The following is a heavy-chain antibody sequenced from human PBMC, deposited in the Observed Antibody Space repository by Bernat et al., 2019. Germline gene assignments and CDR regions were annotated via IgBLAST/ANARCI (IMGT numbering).Heavy chain of an antibody. CDR1: GGTFSSYA. CDR3: ARVRFRSYYYGSGSYYNGVLLSYGMDV. J-gene: IGHJ6*02. Sequence: QVQLVQSGAEVKKPGSSVKVSCKASGGTFSSYAISWVRQAPGQGLEWMGGIIPIFGTANYAQKFQGRVPITADESTSTAYMGLSSLRSEDTAVYYCARVRFRSYYYGSGSYYNGVLLSYGMDVWGQGTTVTVSS. V-gene: IGHV1-69*01. CDR2: IIPIFGTA. D-gene: IGHD3-10*01.